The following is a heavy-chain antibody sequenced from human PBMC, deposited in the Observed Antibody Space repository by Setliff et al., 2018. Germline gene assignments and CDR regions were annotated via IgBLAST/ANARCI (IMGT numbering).Heavy chain of an antibody. Sequence: PSETLSLTCAVSGFPITSGYYWGWVRQPPGMGLEWIASMYHGGNTYYNPSLESRVTISEDTSKNQFSLRLTSVTAADTAVYYCARDRSAYSYGLDVWGQGTTVTVSS. CDR3: ARDRSAYSYGLDV. CDR2: MYHGGNT. CDR1: GFPITSGYY. D-gene: IGHD2-15*01. V-gene: IGHV4-38-2*02. J-gene: IGHJ6*02.